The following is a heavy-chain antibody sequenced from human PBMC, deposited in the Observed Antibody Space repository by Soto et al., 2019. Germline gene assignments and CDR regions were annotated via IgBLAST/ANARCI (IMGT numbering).Heavy chain of an antibody. CDR2: INAGNGNT. CDR3: ATLYYYYYGMDV. J-gene: IGHJ6*02. V-gene: IGHV1-3*01. Sequence: ASVKVSCKASGYTFTSYAMHWVRQAPGQRLEWMGWINAGNGNTKYSQKFQGRVTITRDTSASTAYMELSSLRSEDTAVYYCATLYYYYYGMDVWGQGTTVTVSS. CDR1: GYTFTSYA.